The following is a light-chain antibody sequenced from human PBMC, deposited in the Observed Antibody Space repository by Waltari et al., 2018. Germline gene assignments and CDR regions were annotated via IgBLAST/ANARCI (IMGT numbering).Light chain of an antibody. J-gene: IGKJ1*01. CDR1: QSVSRT. CDR2: DAS. Sequence: EIVLTQSPGTLSLSPGERATLSCRASQSVSRTLAWYQQKPGQAPRLLIHDASSRATGIPDRFSGSGSGTDFSLTISRLEPEDFAVYYCQKYGTLPATFGRGTKVEIK. V-gene: IGKV3-20*01. CDR3: QKYGTLPAT.